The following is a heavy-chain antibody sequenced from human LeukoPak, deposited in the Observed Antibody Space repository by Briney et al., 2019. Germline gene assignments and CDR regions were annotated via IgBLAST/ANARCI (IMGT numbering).Heavy chain of an antibody. CDR2: ISAYNGNT. V-gene: IGHV1-18*01. J-gene: IGHJ6*03. Sequence: VASVKVSCKASGYTFTSYGISWVRQAPGQGLEWMGWISAYNGNTNYAQKLQGRVTMTTDTSTSTAYMELRSLRSDDTAVYYCARGYTSGGSGSGRYYYYYYMDVWGKGTTVTVSS. CDR3: ARGYTSGGSGSGRYYYYYYMDV. CDR1: GYTFTSYG. D-gene: IGHD3-16*01.